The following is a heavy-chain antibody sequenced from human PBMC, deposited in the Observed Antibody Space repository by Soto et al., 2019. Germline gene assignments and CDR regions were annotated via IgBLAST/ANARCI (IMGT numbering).Heavy chain of an antibody. V-gene: IGHV3-30-3*01. Sequence: GGSLRLSCAASGFTFSSYAMHWVRQAPGKGLEWVAVISYDGSNKYYADSVKGRFTISRDNSKNTLYLQMNSLRAEDTAVYYCARDRGYYYDSSGYYSAGFDYWGQGTLVTVSS. D-gene: IGHD3-22*01. CDR2: ISYDGSNK. J-gene: IGHJ4*02. CDR1: GFTFSSYA. CDR3: ARDRGYYYDSSGYYSAGFDY.